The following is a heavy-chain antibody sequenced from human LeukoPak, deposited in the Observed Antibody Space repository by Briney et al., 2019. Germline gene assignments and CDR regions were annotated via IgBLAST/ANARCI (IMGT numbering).Heavy chain of an antibody. CDR2: ISGSGGST. CDR3: AKDGPQWLVSY. J-gene: IGHJ4*02. CDR1: GFTFSSYA. D-gene: IGHD6-19*01. Sequence: GGSLRLSCAASGFTFSSYAMSWLRQAPGKGRAWVSAISGSGGSTYYADSVKGRFTISRDNSKNTLYLQMNSLRAEDTAVYYCAKDGPQWLVSYWGQGTLVTVSS. V-gene: IGHV3-23*01.